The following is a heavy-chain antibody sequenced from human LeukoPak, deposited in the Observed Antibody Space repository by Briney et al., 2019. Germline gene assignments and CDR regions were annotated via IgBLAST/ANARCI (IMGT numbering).Heavy chain of an antibody. CDR3: VVCTLDYFDY. CDR1: GGSISSSSYY. V-gene: IGHV4-39*01. D-gene: IGHD5/OR15-5a*01. Sequence: SETLSLTCTVSGGSISSSSYYWGWIRQHPGKGLEWIGGIYYSGRTYYNPSLKSRATIPVDTSKNQFSLKLSSVTAADSAVYYWVVCTLDYFDYWGQGTLVTVSS. CDR2: IYYSGRT. J-gene: IGHJ4*02.